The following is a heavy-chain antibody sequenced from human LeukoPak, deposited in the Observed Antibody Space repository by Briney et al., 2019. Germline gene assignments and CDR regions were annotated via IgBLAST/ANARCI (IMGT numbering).Heavy chain of an antibody. V-gene: IGHV1-2*02. CDR1: GYTFTGHY. CDR3: ARGCGVVVPAAIYSGWDNWFDP. D-gene: IGHD2-2*02. J-gene: IGHJ5*02. Sequence: GASVKVSCKASGYTFTGHYMHWVRQAPGQGLEWMGWINPNSGGTNYAQKFQGRVTMTRDTSISTAYMELSRLRSDDTAVYNCARGCGVVVPAAIYSGWDNWFDPWGQGTLVTVSS. CDR2: INPNSGGT.